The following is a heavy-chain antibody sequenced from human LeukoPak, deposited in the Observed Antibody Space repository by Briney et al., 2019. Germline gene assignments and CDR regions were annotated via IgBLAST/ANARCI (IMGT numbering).Heavy chain of an antibody. V-gene: IGHV3-53*01. J-gene: IGHJ6*02. D-gene: IGHD3-22*01. CDR2: IYSGGST. CDR3: ARDPGDSSGYYYYYGMDV. CDR1: GFTVSSNY. Sequence: GGSLRLSCAASGFTVSSNYMSWVRQAPGKGLEWVSVIYSGGSTYYADSVKGRFTISRDNSKNTLYLQMNSLRAEDTAVHYCARDPGDSSGYYYYYGMDVWGQGTTVTVSS.